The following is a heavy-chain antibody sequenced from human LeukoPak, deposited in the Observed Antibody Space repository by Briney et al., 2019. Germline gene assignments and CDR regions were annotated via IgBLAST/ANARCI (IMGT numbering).Heavy chain of an antibody. Sequence: ASPSVSRTASVYTFTVYYMHWVRQAPGQGLEWMGWINPNSGGPTYAQQSQGRVTITRARSISTAYMELSRLRSGDTAVYYLWRDLVAVAGKAIDYWGQGNLVTVSS. CDR3: WRDLVAVAGKAIDY. CDR1: VYTFTVYY. CDR2: INPNSGGP. J-gene: IGHJ4*02. D-gene: IGHD6-19*01. V-gene: IGHV1-2*02.